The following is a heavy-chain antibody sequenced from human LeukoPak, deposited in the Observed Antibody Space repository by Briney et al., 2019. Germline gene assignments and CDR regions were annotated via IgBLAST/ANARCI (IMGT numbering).Heavy chain of an antibody. CDR3: ADPPSDF. V-gene: IGHV3-7*01. CDR2: INQDGSEK. CDR1: GSNFNSKW. Sequence: PGGSLRLSCATSGSNFNSKWMTWVRQAPGKGLEWVANINQDGSEKYHGDSVKGRFTISRANAKSSLFLEMSSLRAEDTAVYSCADPPSDFWGQGTLVAVSS. J-gene: IGHJ4*02.